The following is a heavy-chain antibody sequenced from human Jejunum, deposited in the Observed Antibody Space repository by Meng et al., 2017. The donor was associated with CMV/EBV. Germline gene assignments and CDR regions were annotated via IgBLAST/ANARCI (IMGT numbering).Heavy chain of an antibody. CDR2: IKQDGSEQ. D-gene: IGHD6-13*01. CDR3: ARLIAPAGSDTFDY. Sequence: SGFIFTTYWMSWVRQAPGKGLEWVANIKQDGSEQHYVDSVKGRFTISRDNAKNSLYLQMNSLSAEDTAVYYCARLIAPAGSDTFDYWGQGILVTVSS. V-gene: IGHV3-7*01. CDR1: GFIFTTYW. J-gene: IGHJ4*02.